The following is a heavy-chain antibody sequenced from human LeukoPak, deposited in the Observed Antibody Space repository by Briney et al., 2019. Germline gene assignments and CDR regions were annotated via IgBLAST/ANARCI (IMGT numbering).Heavy chain of an antibody. D-gene: IGHD5-12*01. J-gene: IGHJ6*02. V-gene: IGHV5-51*01. CDR3: ARHPDYPQGYYGIDV. CDR2: IYPGDSDT. Sequence: GESLKISCKGSGYSFTSYWIGWVRQMPGKGLEWMGIIYPGDSDTRYSPSFQGQVTISADKSISTAYLQWSSLKASDTAMYYCARHPDYPQGYYGIDVWGQGTTVTVSS. CDR1: GYSFTSYW.